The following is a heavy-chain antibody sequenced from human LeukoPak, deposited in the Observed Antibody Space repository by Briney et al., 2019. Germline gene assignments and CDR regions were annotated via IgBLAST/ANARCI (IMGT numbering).Heavy chain of an antibody. J-gene: IGHJ4*02. V-gene: IGHV1-2*02. Sequence: GASVKVSCKASGYTFTGYYMHWVRQAPGQGLEWMGWINPNSGGTNYAQKFQGRVTMTRDTSISTAYMELSRLRSDDTAVYYCASLDYGGNSYYFDYWGQGTLVTVSS. CDR3: ASLDYGGNSYYFDY. D-gene: IGHD4-23*01. CDR1: GYTFTGYY. CDR2: INPNSGGT.